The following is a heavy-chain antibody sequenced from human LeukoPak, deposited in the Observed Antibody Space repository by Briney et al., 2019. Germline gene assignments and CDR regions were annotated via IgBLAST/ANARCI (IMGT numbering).Heavy chain of an antibody. V-gene: IGHV5-51*01. CDR1: GYSFTSYW. Sequence: GESLKISCKGSGYSFTSYWIGWVRQMPGKGLEWRGIIYPGDPDTRYSPSFQGQVTISADKSISTAYLQWSSLKASDTAMYYCARQLDYDFWSGSNWFDPWGQGTLVTVSS. D-gene: IGHD3-3*01. CDR3: ARQLDYDFWSGSNWFDP. CDR2: IYPGDPDT. J-gene: IGHJ5*02.